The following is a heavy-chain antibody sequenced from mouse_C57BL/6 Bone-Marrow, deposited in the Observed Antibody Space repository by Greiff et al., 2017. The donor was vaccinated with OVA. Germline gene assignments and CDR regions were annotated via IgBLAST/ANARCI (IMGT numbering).Heavy chain of an antibody. Sequence: VHLVESGAELVKPGASVKISCKASGYAFSSYWMNWVKQRPGKGLEWIGQIYPGDGDTNYNGKFKGKATLTADKSSSTAYMQLSSLTSEDSAVYFCARRDGYYVVFDYWGQGTTLTVSS. CDR3: ARRDGYYVVFDY. CDR1: GYAFSSYW. D-gene: IGHD2-3*01. CDR2: IYPGDGDT. V-gene: IGHV1-80*01. J-gene: IGHJ2*01.